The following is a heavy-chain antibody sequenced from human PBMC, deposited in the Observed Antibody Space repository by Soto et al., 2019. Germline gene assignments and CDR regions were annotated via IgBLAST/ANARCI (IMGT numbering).Heavy chain of an antibody. CDR3: ARGRPDSSGYYYDY. CDR1: GGTFSSYA. V-gene: IGHV1-69*13. D-gene: IGHD3-22*01. CDR2: IIPIFGTA. J-gene: IGHJ4*02. Sequence: ASVKVSCKASGGTFSSYAISWVRQAPGQGLEWMGGIIPIFGTANYAQKFQGRVTITADESTSTACMELSSLRSEDTAVYYCARGRPDSSGYYYDYWGQGTLVTVSS.